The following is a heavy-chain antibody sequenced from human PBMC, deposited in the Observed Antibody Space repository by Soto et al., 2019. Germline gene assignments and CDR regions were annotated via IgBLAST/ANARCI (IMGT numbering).Heavy chain of an antibody. J-gene: IGHJ4*02. D-gene: IGHD5-12*01. Sequence: EVQLLESGGGLVQPGGSLRLSCAASGFTFSSYALSWVRQAPGKGLEWVSAITAYGDYTYYAVSMKGRFTISRDNSKNTLFLQMNSLRAEDTAVYYCAKAIVPTGGNFDFWGQGTLVTVSS. V-gene: IGHV3-23*01. CDR3: AKAIVPTGGNFDF. CDR2: ITAYGDYT. CDR1: GFTFSSYA.